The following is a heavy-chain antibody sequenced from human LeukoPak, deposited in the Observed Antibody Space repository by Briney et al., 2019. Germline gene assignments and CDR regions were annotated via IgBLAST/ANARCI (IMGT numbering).Heavy chain of an antibody. J-gene: IGHJ4*02. CDR2: ISSSSATT. CDR3: AKEHRSGWNLISFDL. CDR1: GVTFNTYA. V-gene: IGHV3-23*01. Sequence: PGGSLRLSCAASGVTFNTYAMSWVRQAPGEGLEWVSGISSSSATTYYADSVKGRFSISRDNSHSTLFLQLNGLRAEDTAVYYCAKEHRSGWNLISFDLWGQGTLVTVSS. D-gene: IGHD6-19*01.